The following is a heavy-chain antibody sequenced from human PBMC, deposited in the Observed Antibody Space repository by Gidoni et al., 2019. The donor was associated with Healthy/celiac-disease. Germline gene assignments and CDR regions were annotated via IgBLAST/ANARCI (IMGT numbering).Heavy chain of an antibody. Sequence: AASGFTFSSYSMNWVRQAPGKGLEWVSSISSSSSYIYYADSVKGRYTISRDNAKNSLYLQMNSLRAEDTAVYYCAREKGGYDHYYFDYWGQGTLVTVSS. D-gene: IGHD5-12*01. CDR3: AREKGGYDHYYFDY. V-gene: IGHV3-21*01. CDR2: ISSSSSYI. CDR1: GFTFSSYS. J-gene: IGHJ4*02.